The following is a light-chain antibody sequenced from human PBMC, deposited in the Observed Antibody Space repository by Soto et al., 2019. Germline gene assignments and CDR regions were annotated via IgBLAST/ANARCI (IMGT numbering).Light chain of an antibody. CDR2: EVS. Sequence: QSALTQPASVSGSPGQSITISCTGTSSDVGGYNYVSWYQQHPGKAPKLLIYEVSNRPSGASNRFSGSKSGNTASLTISGLQAEDEADYYCSSDISSSSPYVFGTGTKLTVL. CDR1: SSDVGGYNY. J-gene: IGLJ1*01. V-gene: IGLV2-14*01. CDR3: SSDISSSSPYV.